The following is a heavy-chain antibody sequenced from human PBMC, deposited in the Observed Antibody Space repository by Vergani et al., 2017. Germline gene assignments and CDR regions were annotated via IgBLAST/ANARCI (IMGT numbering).Heavy chain of an antibody. J-gene: IGHJ4*02. CDR2: ISSTSSSI. V-gene: IGHV3-48*04. CDR1: GFTFSSYT. CDR3: ARGHAGYQVLHGVNFDF. Sequence: EVQLVESGGGLVQSGGSLRLSCAASGFTFSSYTMTWVRQAPGKGLEWIAYISSTSSSIYYADSVRGRFTISRDNGDYSLYLQMTSLRAEDSAVYFCARGHAGYQVLHGVNFDFWGQGTLVTVSS. D-gene: IGHD2-2*01.